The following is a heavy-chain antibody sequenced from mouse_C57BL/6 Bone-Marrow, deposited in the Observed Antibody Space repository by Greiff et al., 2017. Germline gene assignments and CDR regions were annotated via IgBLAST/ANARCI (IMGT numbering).Heavy chain of an antibody. CDR2: IWSGGST. Sequence: VKLQESGPGLVQPSQSLPITCTVSGFSLTSSGVHWVRQSPGKGLEWLGVIWSGGSTDYKAAFISRLSISKDNSKSQVFFKMNSLQADDTAIYYCARKGFAYWGQGTLVTVSA. CDR1: GFSLTSSG. V-gene: IGHV2-2*01. J-gene: IGHJ3*01. CDR3: ARKGFAY.